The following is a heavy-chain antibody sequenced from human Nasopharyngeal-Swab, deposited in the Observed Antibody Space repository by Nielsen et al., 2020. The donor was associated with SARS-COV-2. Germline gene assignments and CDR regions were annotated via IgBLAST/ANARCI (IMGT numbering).Heavy chain of an antibody. Sequence: SVKVSCKASGGTFSSYAISWVRQAPGQGLEWMGGIIPIFGTANYAQKFQGRVTITADESTSTAYMELSSLRSEDTAVYYCAREVLPDDFWSGYYFDYWGQGTPVTVSS. CDR1: GGTFSSYA. CDR2: IIPIFGTA. V-gene: IGHV1-69*13. D-gene: IGHD3-3*01. CDR3: AREVLPDDFWSGYYFDY. J-gene: IGHJ4*02.